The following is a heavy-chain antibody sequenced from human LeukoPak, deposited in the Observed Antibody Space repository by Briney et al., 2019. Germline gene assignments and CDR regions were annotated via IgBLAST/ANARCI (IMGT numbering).Heavy chain of an antibody. CDR1: GFTFDVYA. CDR3: AKDAMMHYDFSYNWFDP. J-gene: IGHJ5*02. D-gene: IGHD3-3*01. V-gene: IGHV3-43*02. Sequence: PGGSLRLSCAASGFTFDVYAMHWVRQAPGKGMEWVSLISGDGGSTYYADSVKGRLPISRDNSKNSLYLQMNSLRTEDTALYYCAKDAMMHYDFSYNWFDPWGQGTLVTVSS. CDR2: ISGDGGST.